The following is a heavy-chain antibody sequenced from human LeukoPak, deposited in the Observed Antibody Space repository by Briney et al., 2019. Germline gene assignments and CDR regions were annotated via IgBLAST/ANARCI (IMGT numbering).Heavy chain of an antibody. J-gene: IGHJ5*02. Sequence: GGSLRLSCAGSGFTFNTYAMSWVRQAPGKGLEGVSAISSGGGLTSYADSVKGRFTVSRDNSKNTLYLQMNSLRVEDTAIYYCAKGQTLASRGAWFDPWGQGTLVTVSS. CDR3: AKGQTLASRGAWFDP. CDR1: GFTFNTYA. D-gene: IGHD2-2*01. CDR2: ISSGGGLT. V-gene: IGHV3-23*01.